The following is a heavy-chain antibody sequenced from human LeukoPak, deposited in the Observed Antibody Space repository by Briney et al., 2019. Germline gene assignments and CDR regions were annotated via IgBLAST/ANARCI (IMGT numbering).Heavy chain of an antibody. CDR1: GDTFTSHG. D-gene: IGHD5-18*01. Sequence: ASVKVSCKASGDTFTSHGISWVRQAPGQGLEWMGWISAYNGNTNYAQKLQGRVTMTTDTSTSTAYMELRSLRSDDTAVYYCARVVNTAMVTNYWGQGTLVTVSS. CDR3: ARVVNTAMVTNY. V-gene: IGHV1-18*01. J-gene: IGHJ4*02. CDR2: ISAYNGNT.